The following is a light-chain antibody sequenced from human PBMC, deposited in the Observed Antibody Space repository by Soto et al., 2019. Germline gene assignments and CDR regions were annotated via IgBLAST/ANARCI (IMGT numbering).Light chain of an antibody. CDR1: QSVSSN. V-gene: IGKV3-15*01. CDR2: GAS. Sequence: EIVMTQSPATLSVSPGERATLSCRASQSVSSNLAWYQQKPGQAPRLLTYGASTRATGIPARFSGSGSGTEFTLTLSSLQSEDFAVYYCQQYNNWPPKTFGQGTKVEIK. CDR3: QQYNNWPPKT. J-gene: IGKJ1*01.